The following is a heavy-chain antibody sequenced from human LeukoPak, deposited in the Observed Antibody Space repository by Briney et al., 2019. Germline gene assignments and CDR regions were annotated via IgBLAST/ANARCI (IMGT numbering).Heavy chain of an antibody. CDR3: ARGQSRRFDP. CDR2: INHSGST. J-gene: IGHJ5*02. Sequence: SETLSLACAVYGGSFSGYYWSWIRQPPGKGLEWIGEINHSGSTNYNPSLKSRVTISVDTSKNQFSLKLSSVTAADTAVYYCARGQSRRFDPWGQGTLVTVSS. V-gene: IGHV4-34*01. CDR1: GGSFSGYY.